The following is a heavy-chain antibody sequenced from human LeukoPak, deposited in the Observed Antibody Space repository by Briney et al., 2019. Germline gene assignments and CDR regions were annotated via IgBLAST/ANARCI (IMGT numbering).Heavy chain of an antibody. D-gene: IGHD5-18*01. Sequence: ASVKVSCKASGYTFTSYGISWVRQAPGQGLEWMGWISAYNGNTNYAQKLQGRVTMTRDTSISTAYMELSSLRSEDTAVYYCAREIGPIQLHLWGSAFDYWGQGTLVTVSS. CDR3: AREIGPIQLHLWGSAFDY. CDR1: GYTFTSYG. J-gene: IGHJ4*02. CDR2: ISAYNGNT. V-gene: IGHV1-18*01.